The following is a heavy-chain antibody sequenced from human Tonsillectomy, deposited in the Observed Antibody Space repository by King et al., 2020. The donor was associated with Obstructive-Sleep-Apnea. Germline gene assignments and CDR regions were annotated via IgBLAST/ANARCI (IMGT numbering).Heavy chain of an antibody. Sequence: VQLVESGGGVVQPGRSLRLSCAASGFTFSSYGMHWVRQAPGKGLEWVAVISYDGSNKYYADSVKGRFTISRDNSKNMRYLQMNSLRAEDTAMYYCVRDESGYDILTGVYGMDVWGQGTTVTVSS. CDR2: ISYDGSNK. D-gene: IGHD3-9*01. CDR1: GFTFSSYG. CDR3: VRDESGYDILTGVYGMDV. J-gene: IGHJ6*02. V-gene: IGHV3-30*03.